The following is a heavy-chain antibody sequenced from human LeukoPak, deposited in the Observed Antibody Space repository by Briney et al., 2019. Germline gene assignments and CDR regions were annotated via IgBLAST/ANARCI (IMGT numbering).Heavy chain of an antibody. Sequence: GSLRLSCAASGFTFSSYGMHWVRQAPGKGLEWVAFIRYDGSNKYYADSVKGRFTISRDNSKNTLYLQMNSLRLEDAAVYFCARAPVTSCRGAYCYPFDYWGQGTQVTVSS. CDR2: IRYDGSNK. D-gene: IGHD2-21*01. CDR3: ARAPVTSCRGAYCYPFDY. V-gene: IGHV3-30*02. CDR1: GFTFSSYG. J-gene: IGHJ4*02.